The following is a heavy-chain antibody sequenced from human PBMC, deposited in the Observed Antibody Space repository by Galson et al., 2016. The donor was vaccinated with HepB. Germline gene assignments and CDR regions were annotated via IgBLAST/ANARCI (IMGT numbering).Heavy chain of an antibody. CDR1: GFTFDDYG. J-gene: IGHJ4*02. CDR2: IRWNGGRT. Sequence: SLRLSCAASGFTFDDYGMHWVRLGLGKGLEWVSAIRWNGGRTAYADYVKGRFIISRDNTKKSLFLQMENLRAEDTGLYYCVEDRGDEFVDGLDHWGQGIRVTVSS. V-gene: IGHV3-9*01. CDR3: VEDRGDEFVDGLDH. D-gene: IGHD3-10*01.